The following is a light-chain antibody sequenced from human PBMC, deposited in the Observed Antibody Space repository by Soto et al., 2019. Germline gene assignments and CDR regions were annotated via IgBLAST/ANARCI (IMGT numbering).Light chain of an antibody. CDR3: QSYDSSLNAVV. Sequence: QSVLTQPPSVSGAPGQRVTISCTGSSSNIGARYDVHWYQQLPGTAPILLIYGNSNRPSGVPDRFSGSKSGTSASLAITGLQAEDEADYYCQSYDSSLNAVVFGGGTKLTVL. CDR2: GNS. J-gene: IGLJ2*01. V-gene: IGLV1-40*01. CDR1: SSNIGARYD.